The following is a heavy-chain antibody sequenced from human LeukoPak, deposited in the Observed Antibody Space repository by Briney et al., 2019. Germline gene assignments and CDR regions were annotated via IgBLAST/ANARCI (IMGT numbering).Heavy chain of an antibody. Sequence: GASVKVSCKASGYTSTGYYMHWVRQAPGQGLEWMGRINPNSGGTNYAQKFQGRVTMTRDTSISTAYMELSRLRSEDTAVYYCARDRRPYGSHTGGGWFDPWGQGTLVTVSS. J-gene: IGHJ5*02. CDR1: GYTSTGYY. V-gene: IGHV1-2*06. CDR3: ARDRRPYGSHTGGGWFDP. D-gene: IGHD3-10*01. CDR2: INPNSGGT.